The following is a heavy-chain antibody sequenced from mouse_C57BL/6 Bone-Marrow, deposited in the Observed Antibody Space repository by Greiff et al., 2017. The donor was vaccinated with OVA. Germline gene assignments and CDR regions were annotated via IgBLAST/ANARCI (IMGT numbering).Heavy chain of an antibody. CDR1: GYTFTSYW. J-gene: IGHJ3*01. V-gene: IGHV1-59*01. CDR3: ARDANWAWFAY. CDR2: IDPSDSYT. D-gene: IGHD4-1*01. Sequence: VQLQQPGAELVRPGTSVKLSCKASGYTFTSYWMHWVKQRPGQGLEWIGVIDPSDSYTNYNQKFKGKATLTVDTSSSTAYMQLSSLTSEDSAVYYCARDANWAWFAYWGQGTLVTVS.